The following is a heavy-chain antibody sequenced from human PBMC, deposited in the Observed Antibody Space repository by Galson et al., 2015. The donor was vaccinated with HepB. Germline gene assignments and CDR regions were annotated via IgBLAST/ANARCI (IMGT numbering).Heavy chain of an antibody. Sequence: SVKVSCKASGYTFTSYAIYWVRQAPGQRLEWMGWINAGIGNTEYSQKFQGRVTITRDTSATTAYMELSSLRSEDTAVYYCASERLSGDDAFDYWGQGTLVTASS. D-gene: IGHD4-17*01. CDR3: ASERLSGDDAFDY. CDR2: INAGIGNT. V-gene: IGHV1-3*01. CDR1: GYTFTSYA. J-gene: IGHJ4*02.